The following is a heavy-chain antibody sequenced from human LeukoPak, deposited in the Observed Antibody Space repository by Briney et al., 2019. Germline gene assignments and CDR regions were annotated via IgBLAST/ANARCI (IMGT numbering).Heavy chain of an antibody. V-gene: IGHV3-48*03. Sequence: GGSLRLSCAASGFTFSSYEMTWVRQAPGKGLEWVSYISGGGDTIYYADSVKGRFTISRENAKNSLYLQMNSLRVGDTAVYYCAREGSGFDNWGQGILVTVSS. CDR2: ISGGGDTI. J-gene: IGHJ4*02. D-gene: IGHD3-10*01. CDR3: AREGSGFDN. CDR1: GFTFSSYE.